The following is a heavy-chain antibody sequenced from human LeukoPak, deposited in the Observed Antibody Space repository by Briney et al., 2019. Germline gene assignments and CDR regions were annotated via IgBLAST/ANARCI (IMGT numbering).Heavy chain of an antibody. V-gene: IGHV4-4*07. Sequence: SETLSLTCIVSGGSINNYYWSWIRQPAGKGLEWIGRIYTRGSTNYNPSLKSRVTMSVDTSKNQFSLSLSSVTAADTAVYYCARASGSYYNYFDYWGQGTLVTVSS. CDR3: ARASGSYYNYFDY. CDR2: IYTRGST. J-gene: IGHJ4*02. D-gene: IGHD1-26*01. CDR1: GGSINNYY.